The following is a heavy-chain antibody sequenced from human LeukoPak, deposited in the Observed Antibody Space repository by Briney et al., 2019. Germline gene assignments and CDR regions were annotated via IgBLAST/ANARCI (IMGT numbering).Heavy chain of an antibody. V-gene: IGHV3-15*01. Sequence: GGSLRLSCAASGFTFSNAWVSWVRQAPGKGLEWVGRIKSKADGGTTDYAAPVKGRFTVSRDDSKNTLSLQMNSLKTEDTAVYYCTTGTNIALPTGWGQGTLVTVSS. CDR2: IKSKADGGTT. CDR1: GFTFSNAW. J-gene: IGHJ4*02. D-gene: IGHD6-13*01. CDR3: TTGTNIALPTG.